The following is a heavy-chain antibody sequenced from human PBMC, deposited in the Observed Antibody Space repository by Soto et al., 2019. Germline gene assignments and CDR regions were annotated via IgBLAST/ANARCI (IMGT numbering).Heavy chain of an antibody. D-gene: IGHD6-6*01. V-gene: IGHV4-59*01. CDR1: GGSISSYY. CDR3: ARSGYSSSYYDY. CDR2: IYYSGST. Sequence: SETLSLTCTVSGGSISSYYWSWILQPPGKGLEWIGYIYYSGSTNYNPSLKSRVTISVDTSKNKFSLKLSSVPAADTAVYYCARSGYSSSYYDYWGQGTLVTVSS. J-gene: IGHJ4*02.